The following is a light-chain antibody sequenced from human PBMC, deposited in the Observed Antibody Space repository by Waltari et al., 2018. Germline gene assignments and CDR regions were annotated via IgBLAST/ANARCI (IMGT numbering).Light chain of an antibody. V-gene: IGLV2-14*03. CDR2: DFT. CDR1: TSDIVGYDY. J-gene: IGLJ3*02. CDR3: CSYTPSHWV. Sequence: QSALTQPASLSGSPGQSITILCTGTTSDIVGYDYVSWHQQHPGNAPNPIIFDFTNPPSGVSDRFSGSTSGNTASLTISVLQADDEAVYYCCSYTPSHWVFGGGTSLTVL.